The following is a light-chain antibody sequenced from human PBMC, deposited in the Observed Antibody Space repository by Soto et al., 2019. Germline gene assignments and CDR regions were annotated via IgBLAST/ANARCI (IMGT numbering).Light chain of an antibody. V-gene: IGKV3-11*01. Sequence: VLPQSHAPLSLSPGESAPLSCRGRQSVSSYLAWYQQKPGQAPRLLIYDASNRATGIPARFSGSGSGTDFTLTTSSLEPEEFAVYYCQQRSNWPPSLTVGGGNKVDIK. J-gene: IGKJ4*01. CDR1: QSVSSY. CDR3: QQRSNWPPSLT. CDR2: DAS.